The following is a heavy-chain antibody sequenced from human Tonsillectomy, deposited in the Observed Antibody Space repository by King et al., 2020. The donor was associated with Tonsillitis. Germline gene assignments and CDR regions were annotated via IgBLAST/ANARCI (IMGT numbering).Heavy chain of an antibody. CDR2: IYHSGST. J-gene: IGHJ4*02. V-gene: IGHV4-30-2*01. CDR1: GGSISSGGYS. D-gene: IGHD2-21*01. Sequence: LPLQESGSGLVKPSQTLSLTCAVSGGSISSGGYSWRWIQQPPGQGLEWIGYIYHSGSTYYNPSLKSRVTISVDRSKNQFSLKLSSVTAADTAVYYCAREGAAYCGGDCYFDYWGQGTLVTVSS. CDR3: AREGAAYCGGDCYFDY.